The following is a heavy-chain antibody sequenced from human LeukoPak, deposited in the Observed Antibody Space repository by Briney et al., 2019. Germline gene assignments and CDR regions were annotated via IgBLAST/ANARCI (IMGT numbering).Heavy chain of an antibody. CDR2: MNPNSGNT. CDR3: ARSLGDYDSDAFDI. J-gene: IGHJ3*02. Sequence: ASVTVSCKASGYTFTSYDINWVRQATGQGLEWMGWMNPNSGNTGYAQKFQGRVTMTRNTSISTTYMELSSLRSEDTAVYYCARSLGDYDSDAFDIWGQGTMVTVSS. D-gene: IGHD4-17*01. CDR1: GYTFTSYD. V-gene: IGHV1-8*01.